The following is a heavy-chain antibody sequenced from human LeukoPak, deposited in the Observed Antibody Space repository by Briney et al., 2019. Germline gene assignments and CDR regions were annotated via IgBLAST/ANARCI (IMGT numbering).Heavy chain of an antibody. CDR2: IYYSGTT. J-gene: IGHJ4*02. CDR1: GGSISSYY. D-gene: IGHD6-13*01. Sequence: SETLSLTCTVSGGSISSYYWSWIRQPPGKGLEWIGYIYYSGTTNYNPSLKSRVTISVDRSKNQFSLKLSSVTAADTAVYYCARGVYIAAAQYGYWGQGTLVTVSS. V-gene: IGHV4-59*01. CDR3: ARGVYIAAAQYGY.